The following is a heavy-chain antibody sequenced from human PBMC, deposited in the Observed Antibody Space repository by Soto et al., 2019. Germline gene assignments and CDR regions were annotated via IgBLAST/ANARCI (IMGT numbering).Heavy chain of an antibody. Sequence: GGSLRLSCAASGFTFSSYAMSWVRQAPGKGLEWVSAISGSGGSTYYADSVKGRFTISRDNSKNTLYLQMNSLRAEDTAVYYCAKDVYSNYQSNWFDPWGQGTLVTVSS. D-gene: IGHD4-4*01. CDR3: AKDVYSNYQSNWFDP. CDR2: ISGSGGST. CDR1: GFTFSSYA. J-gene: IGHJ5*02. V-gene: IGHV3-23*01.